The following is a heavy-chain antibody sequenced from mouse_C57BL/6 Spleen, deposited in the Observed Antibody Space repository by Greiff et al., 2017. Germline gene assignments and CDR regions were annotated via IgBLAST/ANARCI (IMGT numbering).Heavy chain of an antibody. J-gene: IGHJ2*01. Sequence: QVQLQQSGAELAKPGASVKLSCKASGYTFTSYWMHWVKQRPGQGLEWIGYINPSSGYTKYNQKFKDKATLTADKSSGTAYMQLSSLTYEDSAVYYCARGDYLDYWGQGTTLTVSS. D-gene: IGHD1-1*02. CDR2: INPSSGYT. V-gene: IGHV1-7*01. CDR1: GYTFTSYW. CDR3: ARGDYLDY.